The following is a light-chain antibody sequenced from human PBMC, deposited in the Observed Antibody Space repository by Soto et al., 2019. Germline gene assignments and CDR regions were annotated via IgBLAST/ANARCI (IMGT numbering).Light chain of an antibody. Sequence: ELVLTQSPGTLSLSPGERATLSCRASQTISNTFLAWYQQRPGQAPRLLIYGASGRAAGIPDRFSGSGSGTDFTLSISRLEPEDFAVYYCQQYGVSPTFGGGTKVESK. CDR3: QQYGVSPT. CDR2: GAS. CDR1: QTISNTF. J-gene: IGKJ4*01. V-gene: IGKV3-20*01.